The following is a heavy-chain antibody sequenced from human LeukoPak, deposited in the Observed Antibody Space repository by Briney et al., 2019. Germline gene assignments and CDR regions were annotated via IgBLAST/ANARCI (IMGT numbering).Heavy chain of an antibody. CDR3: AKETPLGSNWFGP. CDR1: GFTFSSYG. Sequence: GGSLRLSCAASGFTFSSYGMHWVRQDPGKGLECAAVISYDGSDKQYADSVKGRFIISRDNSKNTLYLQMNSLRVEDTAVYYCAKETPLGSNWFGPWGQGTLVTVSS. J-gene: IGHJ5*02. D-gene: IGHD1-26*01. CDR2: ISYDGSDK. V-gene: IGHV3-30*18.